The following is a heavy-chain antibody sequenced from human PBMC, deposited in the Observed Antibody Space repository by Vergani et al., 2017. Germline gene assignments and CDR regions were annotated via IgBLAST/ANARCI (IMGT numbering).Heavy chain of an antibody. CDR2: IYHSGTT. CDR3: TRGYGDYGAD. Sequence: QMQLQESGPGLVKPPGTLSLTCAVPGGPVSSSSWWSWVRQPPGKGLEWIGEIYHSGTTNFNPSLKSRVTMSIDKSKNQFSLKLNSVTAADTAVYYCTRGYGDYGADWGEGILVTVSS. J-gene: IGHJ4*02. D-gene: IGHD4-17*01. CDR1: GGPVSSSSW. V-gene: IGHV4-4*03.